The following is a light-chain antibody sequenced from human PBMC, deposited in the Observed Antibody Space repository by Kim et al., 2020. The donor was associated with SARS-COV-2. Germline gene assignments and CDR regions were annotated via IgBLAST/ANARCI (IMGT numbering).Light chain of an antibody. Sequence: APGKTARITCGGTNIGSKSVHWYQQKPGQAPVLVIYYDSDRPSGIPERISGSNSGNTATLTISRVEAGDEADYYCQVWDSSSDHWVFGGGTKLTVL. J-gene: IGLJ3*02. V-gene: IGLV3-21*04. CDR2: YDS. CDR3: QVWDSSSDHWV. CDR1: NIGSKS.